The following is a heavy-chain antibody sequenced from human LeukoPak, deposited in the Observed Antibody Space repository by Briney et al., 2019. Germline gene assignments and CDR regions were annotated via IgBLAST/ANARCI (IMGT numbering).Heavy chain of an antibody. V-gene: IGHV1-18*01. D-gene: IGHD3-10*01. Sequence: ASVKVSCKASGYSFTAYGIAWVRQAPGQGLEWMGWITVYNGNTNYAQKFQDRVTMTIDTPTSTAYMELRSLRSDDTAVYYCARVTLRLGNYYHPHWFDSWGQGALVTVSS. CDR2: ITVYNGNT. J-gene: IGHJ5*01. CDR3: ARVTLRLGNYYHPHWFDS. CDR1: GYSFTAYG.